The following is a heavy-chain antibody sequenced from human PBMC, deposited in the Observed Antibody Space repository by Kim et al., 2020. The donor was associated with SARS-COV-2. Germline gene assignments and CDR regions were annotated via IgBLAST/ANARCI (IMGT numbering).Heavy chain of an antibody. CDR2: INHSGST. CDR3: ARAGGYSYDQHKFDY. CDR1: GGSFSGYY. J-gene: IGHJ4*02. D-gene: IGHD5-18*01. V-gene: IGHV4-34*01. Sequence: SETLSLTCAVYGGSFSGYYWSWIRQPPGKGLEWIGEINHSGSTNYNPSLKSRVTISVDTSKNQFSLKLSSVTAADTAVYYCARAGGYSYDQHKFDYWGQGTLVTVSS.